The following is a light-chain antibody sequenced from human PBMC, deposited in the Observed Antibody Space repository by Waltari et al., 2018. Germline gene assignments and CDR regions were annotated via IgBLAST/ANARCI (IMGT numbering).Light chain of an antibody. V-gene: IGLV2-11*01. CDR2: DVS. J-gene: IGLJ3*02. CDR1: SSDVGRYNY. CDR3: CSYAGSYTLV. Sequence: QSALTQPRSVSGSPGQSVTISCTGTSSDVGRYNYVPWYQQHPGKAPKLMIYDVSKRPSGVPDRFSGSKSGNTASLTISGLQDEDEADYYCCSYAGSYTLVFGGGTKLTVL.